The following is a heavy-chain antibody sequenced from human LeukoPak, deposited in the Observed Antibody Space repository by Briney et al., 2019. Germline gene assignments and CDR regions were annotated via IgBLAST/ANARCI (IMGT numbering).Heavy chain of an antibody. CDR1: GYTFTGYY. CDR3: ARIHRPKNYYGSGSYPYYFDY. CDR2: INPNSGGT. Sequence: ASVKVSCKASGYTFTGYYMHWVRQAPGQGLEWMGWINPNSGGTNYAQKFQGRVTMTRDTSISTAYMELSRLRSDDTAVYYCARIHRPKNYYGSGSYPYYFDYWGQGTLVTVSS. D-gene: IGHD3-10*01. V-gene: IGHV1-2*02. J-gene: IGHJ4*02.